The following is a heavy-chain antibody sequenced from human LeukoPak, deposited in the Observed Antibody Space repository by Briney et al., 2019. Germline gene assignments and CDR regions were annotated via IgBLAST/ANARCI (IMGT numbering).Heavy chain of an antibody. CDR1: GDSISSYY. CDR3: ARRFYSSGWYRFDY. V-gene: IGHV4-59*01. J-gene: IGHJ4*02. D-gene: IGHD6-19*01. Sequence: SETLSLTCTVSGDSISSYYWTWIRQPPGKGLEWIGYIYHSGTTNYNPSLKSRVTISVDTSKNQFSLKLSSVTAADTAVYYCARRFYSSGWYRFDYWGQGTLVTVSS. CDR2: IYHSGTT.